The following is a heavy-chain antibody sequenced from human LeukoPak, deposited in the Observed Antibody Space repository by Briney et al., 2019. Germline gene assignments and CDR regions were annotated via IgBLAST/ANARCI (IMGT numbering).Heavy chain of an antibody. Sequence: PSETLSLTCTVSGYSISSGYYWGWIRQPPGKGLEWIGSIYHSGSTYYNPSLKSRVTISVDTSKNQFSLKLSSVTAADTAVYYCARDPGDSSWPPHDAFDIWGQGTMVTVSS. D-gene: IGHD6-13*01. CDR1: GYSISSGYY. CDR2: IYHSGST. CDR3: ARDPGDSSWPPHDAFDI. J-gene: IGHJ3*02. V-gene: IGHV4-38-2*02.